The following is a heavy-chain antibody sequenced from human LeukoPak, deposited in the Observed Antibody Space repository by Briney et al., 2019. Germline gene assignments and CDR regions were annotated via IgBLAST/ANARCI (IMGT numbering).Heavy chain of an antibody. CDR1: GGSISSYY. D-gene: IGHD6-25*01. V-gene: IGHV4-59*08. CDR3: ARSAIDAFDI. CDR2: IYYSGST. J-gene: IGHJ3*02. Sequence: SETLSLTCTVSGGSISSYYWSWIRQPPGKGLEWIGHIYYSGSTHYNPSLKSRVTISVDTSKNQFSLKLSSVTAADTAVYYCARSAIDAFDIWGQGTMVTVSS.